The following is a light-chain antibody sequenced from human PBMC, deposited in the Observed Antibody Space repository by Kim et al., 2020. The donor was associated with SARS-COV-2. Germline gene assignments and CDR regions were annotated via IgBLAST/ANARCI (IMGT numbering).Light chain of an antibody. CDR2: GKY. Sequence: LGQTVRLTCQGDSLTNYYATWYQQRPGQAPVLVLYGKYNRPSGIPDRFSGSASGNTASLTITGAQAEDEADYYCNSRDSSGDHVVFGGGTKVTVL. J-gene: IGLJ3*02. V-gene: IGLV3-19*01. CDR3: NSRDSSGDHVV. CDR1: SLTNYY.